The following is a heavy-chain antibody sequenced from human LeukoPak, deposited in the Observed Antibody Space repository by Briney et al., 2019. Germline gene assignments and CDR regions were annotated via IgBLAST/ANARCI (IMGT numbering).Heavy chain of an antibody. D-gene: IGHD6-19*01. Sequence: PSETLSLTCTVSGGSISSGIYYWGWIRQPPGKGLEWIGNIYYSGITHYNPSLKSRVTISVDTSKNQFSLKVSSVTAADTAVYYCARDREYSSGWYGLGYWGQGTLVTVSS. J-gene: IGHJ4*02. V-gene: IGHV4-39*02. CDR3: ARDREYSSGWYGLGY. CDR2: IYYSGIT. CDR1: GGSISSGIYY.